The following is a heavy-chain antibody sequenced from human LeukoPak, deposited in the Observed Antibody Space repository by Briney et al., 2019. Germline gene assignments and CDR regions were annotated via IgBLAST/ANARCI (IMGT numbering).Heavy chain of an antibody. CDR3: ARGNWGFDY. J-gene: IGHJ4*02. CDR2: ILYDGSNK. Sequence: GGSLRLSCAASGFTFSSYVMHWVRQAPGKGLEWVAVILYDGSNKYYADSVKGRSTISRDSSKNTLYLQMNSLRVEDTAVYFCARGNWGFDYWGQGALVTVSS. D-gene: IGHD7-27*01. CDR1: GFTFSSYV. V-gene: IGHV3-30-3*01.